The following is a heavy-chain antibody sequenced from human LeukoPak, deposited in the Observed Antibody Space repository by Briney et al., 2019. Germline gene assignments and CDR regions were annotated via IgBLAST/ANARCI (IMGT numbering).Heavy chain of an antibody. D-gene: IGHD1-26*01. CDR1: DGSISSGAYY. J-gene: IGHJ4*02. V-gene: IGHV4-31*03. CDR3: AREVGATKGFDY. Sequence: SETLSLTCTVSDGSISSGAYYWSWIRQHPGKGLEWIGYIYYSGSTYYNPSLESRVTISVDTSKNQFSLKLSSVTAADTAVYYCAREVGATKGFDYWGQGTLVTVSS. CDR2: IYYSGST.